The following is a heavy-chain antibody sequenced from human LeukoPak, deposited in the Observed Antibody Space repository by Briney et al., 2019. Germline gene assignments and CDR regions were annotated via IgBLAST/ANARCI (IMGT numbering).Heavy chain of an antibody. CDR1: GFIFKSYN. V-gene: IGHV3-21*01. Sequence: GGSLRLSCEGSGFIFKSYNMNWVRQAPGKVLEWVSFISSSSSYIYYADSVKGRYTISRDNAKNSLFLQMNSLRAEDTAVYFCARDYCSSTSCYSLAFDFWGHGTMVTVSS. J-gene: IGHJ3*01. CDR3: ARDYCSSTSCYSLAFDF. D-gene: IGHD2-2*01. CDR2: ISSSSSYI.